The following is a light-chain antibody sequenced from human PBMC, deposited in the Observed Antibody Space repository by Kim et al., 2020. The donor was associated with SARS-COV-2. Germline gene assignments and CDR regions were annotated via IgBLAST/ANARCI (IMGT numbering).Light chain of an antibody. V-gene: IGKV1-5*01. CDR2: DAS. CDR3: HQYQSYPYT. Sequence: SASVGDRVTSTCRASQSINSWLAWYQQQPGTAPKLLIYDASSLQSGVPPRFSGRGSGTEFTLTISSLQPDDFATYYCHQYQSYPYTFGQGTKLEI. CDR1: QSINSW. J-gene: IGKJ2*01.